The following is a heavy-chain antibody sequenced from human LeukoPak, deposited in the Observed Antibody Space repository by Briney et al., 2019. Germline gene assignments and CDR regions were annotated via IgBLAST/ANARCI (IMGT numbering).Heavy chain of an antibody. Sequence: PGRSLRLSCAASGFTFSSYGMHWVRQAPGKGLEWVAVIWYDGSNKYHADSVKGRFTISRDNSKNTLYLQMNSLRAEDTAVYYCARDLVGATIGILDYWGQGTLVTVSS. D-gene: IGHD1-26*01. CDR1: GFTFSSYG. CDR2: IWYDGSNK. V-gene: IGHV3-33*01. J-gene: IGHJ4*02. CDR3: ARDLVGATIGILDY.